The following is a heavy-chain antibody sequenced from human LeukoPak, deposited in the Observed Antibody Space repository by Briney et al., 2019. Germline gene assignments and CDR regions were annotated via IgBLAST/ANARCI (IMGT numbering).Heavy chain of an antibody. Sequence: PSETLSLTCAVYGGSFSGYYWSWIRQPPGKGLEWIGEIKHSGSTHCNPSLKSRLTISVDTYKNQFSLKLGSVTAADTAVYYCARFKNRNYYYYMDVWGKGTTVTVSS. CDR1: GGSFSGYY. V-gene: IGHV4-34*01. CDR3: ARFKNRNYYYYMDV. CDR2: IKHSGST. D-gene: IGHD1-14*01. J-gene: IGHJ6*03.